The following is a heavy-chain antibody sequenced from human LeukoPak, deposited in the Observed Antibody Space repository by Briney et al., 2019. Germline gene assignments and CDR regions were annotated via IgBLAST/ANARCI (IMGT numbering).Heavy chain of an antibody. J-gene: IGHJ4*02. Sequence: SSETLSLTCTVSGGSISSSSYYWGWIRQPPGKGLEWIGSIYYSGSTYYNPSLKSRVTISVDTSKNQFSLKLSSVTAADTAVYYCARHAPTTRRGVDYFDYWGQGTLVTVSS. CDR3: ARHAPTTRRGVDYFDY. CDR2: IYYSGST. V-gene: IGHV4-39*01. CDR1: GGSISSSSYY. D-gene: IGHD1-1*01.